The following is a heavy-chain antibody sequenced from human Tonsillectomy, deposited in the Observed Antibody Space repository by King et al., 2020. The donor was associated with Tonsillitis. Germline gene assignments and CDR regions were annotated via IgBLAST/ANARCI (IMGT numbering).Heavy chain of an antibody. D-gene: IGHD5-18*01. CDR2: IYHSGST. CDR3: AREIQIYGMDV. V-gene: IGHV4-30-2*01. J-gene: IGHJ6*02. Sequence: QLQESGSGLVNPSQTLSLTCAVSGGSISSGGYSWSWIRQPPGKGLEWIGYIYHSGSTYYNPSFKSRVTISVDRSKNQFSLKLSSVTAADTAVYYCAREIQIYGMDVWGQGTTVTVSS. CDR1: GGSISSGGYS.